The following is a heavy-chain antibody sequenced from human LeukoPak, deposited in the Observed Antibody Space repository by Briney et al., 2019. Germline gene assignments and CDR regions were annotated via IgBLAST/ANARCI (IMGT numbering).Heavy chain of an antibody. Sequence: ASVKVSCKASGYTFTGYYMHWVRQAPGQGLEWMGWMNPNSGNTGYAQKFQGRVTITRETTASTAYMELSSLRSEDTAVYYCARAPVGATIGYFDYWGQGTLVTVSS. D-gene: IGHD1-26*01. CDR1: GYTFTGYY. CDR2: MNPNSGNT. J-gene: IGHJ4*02. V-gene: IGHV1-8*02. CDR3: ARAPVGATIGYFDY.